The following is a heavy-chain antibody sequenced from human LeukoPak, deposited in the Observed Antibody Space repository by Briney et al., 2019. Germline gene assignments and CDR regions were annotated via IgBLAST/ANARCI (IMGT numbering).Heavy chain of an antibody. J-gene: IGHJ4*02. Sequence: GGSLRLSCAASGFTFDDYGMSWVRQVPGKGLEWVSGINRNGGTINYADSVKGRFTISRDNSKNTLYLQMNSLRAEDTAVYYCVSRSGWYPFDYWGQGTLVTVSS. D-gene: IGHD6-19*01. CDR2: INRNGGTI. CDR1: GFTFDDYG. V-gene: IGHV3-20*04. CDR3: VSRSGWYPFDY.